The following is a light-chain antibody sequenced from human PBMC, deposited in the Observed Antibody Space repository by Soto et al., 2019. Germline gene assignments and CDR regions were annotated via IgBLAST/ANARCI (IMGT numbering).Light chain of an antibody. Sequence: DIVMTQSPDSLAVSLGERATINCKSSQNVLYSSNNKNYLAWYQQKPGQPPKLLIYWASTRESGVPDRFSGSGSETHFTLTLSSLQAEDVAVYYCQQYYSNPPHTFAQGTKLEIK. CDR1: QNVLYSSNNKNY. CDR2: WAS. V-gene: IGKV4-1*01. J-gene: IGKJ2*01. CDR3: QQYYSNPPHT.